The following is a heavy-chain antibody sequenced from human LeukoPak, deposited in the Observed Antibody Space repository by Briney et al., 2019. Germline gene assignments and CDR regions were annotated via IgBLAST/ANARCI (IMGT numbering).Heavy chain of an antibody. Sequence: GGSLRLSCAASGFPFTNYWMIWVRQAPGKRPEWVGNINQDGSETNYVDSVKGRFSMSRDNAKTSLYLQMNSLRAEDTAVYFCAKRGVVIRVILVGFHKEAYYFDSWGQGALVTVSS. CDR3: AKRGVVIRVILVGFHKEAYYFDS. CDR2: INQDGSET. CDR1: GFPFTNYW. D-gene: IGHD3-22*01. J-gene: IGHJ4*02. V-gene: IGHV3-7*03.